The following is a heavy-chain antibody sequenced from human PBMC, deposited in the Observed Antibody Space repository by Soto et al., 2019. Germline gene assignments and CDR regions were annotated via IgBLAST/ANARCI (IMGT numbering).Heavy chain of an antibody. CDR2: INHSRST. CDR3: ARGYHGISDDIVVVPAAPLYYYYYYMDV. J-gene: IGHJ6*03. Sequence: SETLSLTCAVYGGSFSGYYWSWIRQPPGKRLERKEEINHSRSTNYNPSLKSRVTISVDTSKNQFSLKLSSVTAADTAVYYCARGYHGISDDIVVVPAAPLYYYYYYMDVWGKGTTVTVSS. CDR1: GGSFSGYY. V-gene: IGHV4-34*01. D-gene: IGHD2-2*01.